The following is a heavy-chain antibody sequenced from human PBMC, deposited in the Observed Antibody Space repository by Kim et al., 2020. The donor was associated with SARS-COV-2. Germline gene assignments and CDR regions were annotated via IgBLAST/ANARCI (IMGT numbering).Heavy chain of an antibody. Sequence: ASVKVSCKASGYTFTGYYMHWVRQAPGQGLEWMGRINPNSGGTNYAQKFQGRVTMTRDTSISTAYMELSRLRSDDTAVYYCASESLRYFVHKMDYWGQGTLVTVSS. CDR2: INPNSGGT. D-gene: IGHD3-9*01. CDR3: ASESLRYFVHKMDY. V-gene: IGHV1-2*06. J-gene: IGHJ4*02. CDR1: GYTFTGYY.